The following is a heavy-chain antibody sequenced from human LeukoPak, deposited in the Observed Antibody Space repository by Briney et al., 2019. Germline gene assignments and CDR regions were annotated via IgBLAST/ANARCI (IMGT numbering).Heavy chain of an antibody. Sequence: GGSLRLSCAASGFTFSSYALTWVRQAPGKGLEWVSGISVNDGSPYYADSVKGRFTIFRDNSKDTVYLQMNSLRAEDTALYYCARGRTYSGSTAHAFDIWGQGTMVTVSS. V-gene: IGHV3-23*01. J-gene: IGHJ3*02. D-gene: IGHD1-26*01. CDR2: ISVNDGSP. CDR1: GFTFSSYA. CDR3: ARGRTYSGSTAHAFDI.